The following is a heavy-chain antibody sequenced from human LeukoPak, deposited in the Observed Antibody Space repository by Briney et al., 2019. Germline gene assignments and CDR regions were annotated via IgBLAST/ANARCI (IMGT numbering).Heavy chain of an antibody. V-gene: IGHV4-34*01. CDR3: ARGGSSGWFSPKAIRFDY. Sequence: PSETLSLTCAVYGGSFSGYYWSWIRQPPGKGLEWIGEINHSGSTNYNPSLKGRVTISVDTSKNQFSLKLSSVTAADTAVYYCARGGSSGWFSPKAIRFDYWGQGTLVTVSS. CDR1: GGSFSGYY. CDR2: INHSGST. J-gene: IGHJ4*02. D-gene: IGHD6-19*01.